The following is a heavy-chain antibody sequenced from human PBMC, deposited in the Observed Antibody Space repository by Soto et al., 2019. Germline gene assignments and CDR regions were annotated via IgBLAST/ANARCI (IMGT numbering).Heavy chain of an antibody. CDR2: ISSSSSYI. Sequence: EVQLVESGGGLVKPGGSLRLSCAASGFTFSSYSMNWVRQAPGKGLEWVSSISSSSSYIYYADPVKGRFTISRDNAKNSLYLQMNSLRAEDTAVYYCARDGIYGSGSYGHNGMDVWGQGTTVTVSS. J-gene: IGHJ6*02. CDR1: GFTFSSYS. CDR3: ARDGIYGSGSYGHNGMDV. V-gene: IGHV3-21*01. D-gene: IGHD3-10*01.